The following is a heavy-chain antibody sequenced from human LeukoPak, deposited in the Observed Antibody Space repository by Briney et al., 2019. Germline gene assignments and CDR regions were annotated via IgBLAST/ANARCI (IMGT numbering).Heavy chain of an antibody. CDR1: ESTFTGYY. V-gene: IGHV1-2*02. Sequence: ASVKVSCKASESTFTGYYIHWVRQAPGQGLEWMGWINPNSGGTNYAQKFQGRVTMTRDTSISTAYMELSRLRSDDTAVYYCAREGTTTMSGWFDPWGQGTLVTVSS. CDR3: AREGTTTMSGWFDP. J-gene: IGHJ5*02. D-gene: IGHD2/OR15-2a*01. CDR2: INPNSGGT.